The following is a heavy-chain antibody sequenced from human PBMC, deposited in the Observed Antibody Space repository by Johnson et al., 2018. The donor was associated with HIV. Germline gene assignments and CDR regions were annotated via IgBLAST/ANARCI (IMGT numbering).Heavy chain of an antibody. CDR1: GFTFSSYD. J-gene: IGHJ3*02. CDR3: GKGPYCSSCYGVAFDI. Sequence: QVQLVESGGGVVQPGRSLRLSCAASGFTFSSYDMHWVRQAPGRGLEWVAVISYDGSNKFYADFVKGRFTISRDNSKNTLYLQMNSLRAEDTAVYSCGKGPYCSSCYGVAFDIWGQGTMVTVSS. D-gene: IGHD6-13*01. CDR2: ISYDGSNK. V-gene: IGHV3-30*04.